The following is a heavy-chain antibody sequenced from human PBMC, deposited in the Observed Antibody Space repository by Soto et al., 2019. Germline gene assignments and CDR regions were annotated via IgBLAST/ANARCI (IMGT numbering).Heavy chain of an antibody. CDR2: INHSGST. J-gene: IGHJ6*02. CDR3: ARAEVAAAADYYYYYYGMDV. V-gene: IGHV4-34*01. Sequence: NPSETLSLTCAVYGGSFSGYYWSWIRQPPGKGLEWIGEINHSGSTNYNPSLKSRVTISVDTSKNQFSLKLSSVTAADTAVYYCARAEVAAAADYYYYYYGMDVWGQGTTVT. CDR1: GGSFSGYY. D-gene: IGHD6-13*01.